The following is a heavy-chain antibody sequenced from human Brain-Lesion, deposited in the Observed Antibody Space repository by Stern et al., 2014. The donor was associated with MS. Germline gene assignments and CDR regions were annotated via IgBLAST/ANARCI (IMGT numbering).Heavy chain of an antibody. Sequence: EVQLVESGGDLVQPGRSLRLSCAAFGSTFDDYAMHWVRQAPGKGLEWVAGISWNSGTIGYADSVKGRFTTSRDNAYSSLYLQMNSLRPEDTALYYCARDITGSSAYFAYWGQGTLVTVSS. J-gene: IGHJ4*02. V-gene: IGHV3-9*01. D-gene: IGHD1-14*01. CDR1: GSTFDDYA. CDR3: ARDITGSSAYFAY. CDR2: ISWNSGTI.